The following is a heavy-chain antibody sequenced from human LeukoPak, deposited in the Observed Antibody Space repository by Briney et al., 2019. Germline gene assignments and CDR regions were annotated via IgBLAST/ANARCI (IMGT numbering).Heavy chain of an antibody. J-gene: IGHJ4*02. D-gene: IGHD2-2*01. CDR2: INHSGST. CDR3: ASAAVPAAILDY. CDR1: GGSFSGYY. V-gene: IGHV4-34*01. Sequence: SETLSLTCAVYGGSFSGYYWSWIRQTPGKGLEWIGEINHSGSTNYNPSLKSRVTISVDTSKNQFSLKLSSVTAADTAVYYCASAAVPAAILDYWGQGTLVTVSS.